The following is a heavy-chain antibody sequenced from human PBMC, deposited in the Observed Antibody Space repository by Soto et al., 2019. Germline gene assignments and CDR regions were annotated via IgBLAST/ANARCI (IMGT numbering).Heavy chain of an antibody. V-gene: IGHV1-46*01. Sequence: ASVKVSCKASGYTFTSYYMHWVRQAPGQGLEWMGIINPSGGSTSYAQKFQGRVTMTRDTSTSTVYMELSSLRSEDTAVYYCGRENQPPVHVFDIWGKGTMVTVSS. J-gene: IGHJ3*02. CDR3: GRENQPPVHVFDI. CDR2: INPSGGST. D-gene: IGHD2-2*01. CDR1: GYTFTSYY.